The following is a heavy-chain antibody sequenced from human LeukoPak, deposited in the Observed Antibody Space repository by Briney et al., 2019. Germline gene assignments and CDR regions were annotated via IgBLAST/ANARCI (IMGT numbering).Heavy chain of an antibody. Sequence: PGGSLRLSCEASGFTFSNDWMHWVRQAPGKGLVWVSRINGDGSATRCADSVKGRFTIPRDNARNTLYLQMNGLRAEDTAVYYCARDTSSNWDDNWLDPWGQGTLVTVSS. CDR2: INGDGSAT. CDR1: GFTFSNDW. CDR3: ARDTSSNWDDNWLDP. D-gene: IGHD6-13*01. V-gene: IGHV3-74*01. J-gene: IGHJ5*02.